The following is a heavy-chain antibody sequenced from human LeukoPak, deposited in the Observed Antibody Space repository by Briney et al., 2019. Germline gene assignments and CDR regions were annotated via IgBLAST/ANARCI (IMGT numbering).Heavy chain of an antibody. D-gene: IGHD3-22*01. Sequence: GGSLRLSCAASGFTFSSYAMSWVRQAPGKGLEWVSVISNSGGSTFYADSVKGRFTISRDNSKNTLYLQMNSLRAEDTAVYYCARADYYDSSGYYYGDYWGQGTLVTVSS. CDR2: ISNSGGST. V-gene: IGHV3-23*01. J-gene: IGHJ4*02. CDR3: ARADYYDSSGYYYGDY. CDR1: GFTFSSYA.